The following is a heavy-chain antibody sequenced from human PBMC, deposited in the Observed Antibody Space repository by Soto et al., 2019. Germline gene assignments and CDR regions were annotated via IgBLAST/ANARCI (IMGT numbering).Heavy chain of an antibody. V-gene: IGHV4-31*03. CDR1: GGSISSSLFH. CDR2: IYHSGST. Sequence: SETRSLTCTVSGGSISSSLFHWGWIRQPPGKGLEWIGYIYHSGSTYYNPSLKSRVTISVDTSKNQFSLKLSSVTAADTAVYYCARVDLHYYFDYWGQGTLVTVSS. J-gene: IGHJ4*02. CDR3: ARVDLHYYFDY.